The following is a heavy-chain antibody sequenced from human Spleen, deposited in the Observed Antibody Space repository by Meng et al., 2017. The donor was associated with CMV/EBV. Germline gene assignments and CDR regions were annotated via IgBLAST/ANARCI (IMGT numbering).Heavy chain of an antibody. CDR3: ARQDFWSGYDLDY. J-gene: IGHJ4*02. CDR2: ISYDGRNK. CDR1: GFTFSSYA. Sequence: GESLKISCAASGFTFSSYAMHWVRQAPGKGLEWVAVISYDGRNKYYADSVKGRFTISRDNAKNSLYLQMNSLRAEDTAVYYCARQDFWSGYDLDYWGQGTLVTVSS. V-gene: IGHV3-30*04. D-gene: IGHD3-3*01.